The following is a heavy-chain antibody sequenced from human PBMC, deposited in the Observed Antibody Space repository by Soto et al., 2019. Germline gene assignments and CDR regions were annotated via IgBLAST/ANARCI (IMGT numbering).Heavy chain of an antibody. V-gene: IGHV3-13*01. J-gene: IGHJ6*02. CDR1: GFIFSSYD. CDR2: ITTTGDT. CDR3: AKEGSSDIYYYGMDV. Sequence: PGGSLRLSCAASGFIFSSYDVHWVRQAPGKGLEWVSVITTTGDTYYAASVKGRFTISRDNSKNTLYLQMNSLRAEDTAVYYCAKEGSSDIYYYGMDVWGQGTTVTVSS. D-gene: IGHD6-6*01.